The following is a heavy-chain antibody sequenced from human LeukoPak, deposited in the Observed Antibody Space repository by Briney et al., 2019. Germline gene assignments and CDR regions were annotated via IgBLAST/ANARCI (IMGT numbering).Heavy chain of an antibody. D-gene: IGHD6-6*01. CDR1: GFTFSSYS. V-gene: IGHV3-48*04. J-gene: IGHJ4*02. CDR3: ARGSSSSRRYFDY. CDR2: ISSSSSTI. Sequence: GGSLRLSCAASGFTFSSYSMNWVRQAPGKGLEWVSYISSSSSTIYYADSVKGRFTISRDNAKNSLYLQMNSLSAEDTAVYYCARGSSSSRRYFDYWGQGTLVTVSS.